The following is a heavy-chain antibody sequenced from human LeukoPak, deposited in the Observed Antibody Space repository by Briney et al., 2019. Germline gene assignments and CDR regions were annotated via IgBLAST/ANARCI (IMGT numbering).Heavy chain of an antibody. V-gene: IGHV4-39*01. CDR2: IYYSGST. D-gene: IGHD3-3*01. Sequence: SETLSLTCTVSGGSISSSSYDWGRIRQPPGKGLEWIGSIYYSGSTYYNPSLKSRVTISVDTSKNQFSLKLSSVTAADTAVYYCASYDFWSGYYSDYWGQGTLVTVSS. J-gene: IGHJ4*02. CDR3: ASYDFWSGYYSDY. CDR1: GGSISSSSYD.